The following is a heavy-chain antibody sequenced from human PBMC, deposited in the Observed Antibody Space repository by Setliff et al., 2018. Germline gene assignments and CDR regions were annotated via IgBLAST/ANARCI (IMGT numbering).Heavy chain of an antibody. CDR3: ARGGTFRYFDY. CDR1: GGSISGYY. V-gene: IGHV4-59*01. D-gene: IGHD5-12*01. Sequence: PSETLSLTCTVSGGSISGYYWSWIRQPPGKGLEWIGHIYYSGSTNYNPSLKSRVTISVDTSKNQFSLKLRSVTAADTAVYYCARGGTFRYFDYWGQGTPVTVSS. J-gene: IGHJ4*02. CDR2: IYYSGST.